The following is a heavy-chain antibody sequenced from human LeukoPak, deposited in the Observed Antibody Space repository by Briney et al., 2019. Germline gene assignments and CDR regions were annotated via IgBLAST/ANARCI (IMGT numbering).Heavy chain of an antibody. Sequence: ASVKVSCKASGYTFTNYGITWVRQAPGQGLEWMGWISVYNGNTIYTQKLQGRVTMTTDTSTTTVYMELSSLRSEDTAVYYCAAVGPEVGAKYYFDYWGQGTLVTVSS. CDR2: ISVYNGNT. D-gene: IGHD1-26*01. J-gene: IGHJ4*02. CDR3: AAVGPEVGAKYYFDY. V-gene: IGHV1-18*01. CDR1: GYTFTNYG.